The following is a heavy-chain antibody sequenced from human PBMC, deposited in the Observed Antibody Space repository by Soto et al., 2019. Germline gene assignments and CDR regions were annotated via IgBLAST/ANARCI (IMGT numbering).Heavy chain of an antibody. CDR2: IDSDGGAT. CDR1: GFAFETYA. CDR3: IRSNHIYEH. D-gene: IGHD3-16*01. J-gene: IGHJ4*01. V-gene: IGHV3-74*01. Sequence: EVHLVESGGGLVQPGGSLRLSCAASGFAFETYAMHWVRQTAGKGLEWVSRIDSDGGATAYADSVRGRFSISRDNAKNTLYLQMNSLRADDTAVYYCIRSNHIYEHWGLGTLVTVSS.